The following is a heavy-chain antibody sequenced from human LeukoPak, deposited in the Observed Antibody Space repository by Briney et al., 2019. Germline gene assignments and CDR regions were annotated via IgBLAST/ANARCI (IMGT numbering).Heavy chain of an antibody. V-gene: IGHV4-34*01. D-gene: IGHD3-10*01. CDR2: INHSGST. CDR1: GGSFSGYY. J-gene: IGHJ4*02. CDR3: ARGRFDFYGSGSYYQASKLDY. Sequence: SETLSLTCAVYGGSFSGYYWSGIRQPPGKGLEWIGEINHSGSTNYNPSLKSRVTISVDTSKNQFSLKLSSVTAADTAVYYCARGRFDFYGSGSYYQASKLDYWGQGTLVTVSS.